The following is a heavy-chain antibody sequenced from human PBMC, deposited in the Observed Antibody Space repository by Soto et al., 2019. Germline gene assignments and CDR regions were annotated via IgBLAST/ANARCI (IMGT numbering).Heavy chain of an antibody. D-gene: IGHD3-16*01. CDR1: GFTFSSYA. V-gene: IGHV3-23*01. J-gene: IGHJ3*02. CDR2: ISGSGGST. CDR3: AKDEMRRDYIWGSYMGGRAFDI. Sequence: EVQLLESGGGLVQPGGSLRLSCAASGFTFSSYAMSWVRQAPGKGLEWVSAISGSGGSTYYADSVKGRFTISRDNSKNTMYLQMNSLRAEDKAVYYCAKDEMRRDYIWGSYMGGRAFDIWGQGTMVTVSS.